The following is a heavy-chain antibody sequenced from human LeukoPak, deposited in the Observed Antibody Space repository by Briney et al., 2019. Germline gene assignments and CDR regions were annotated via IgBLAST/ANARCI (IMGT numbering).Heavy chain of an antibody. CDR3: ASTPRIPAAGTIDY. V-gene: IGHV1-46*01. CDR1: GYTFTGYY. D-gene: IGHD6-13*01. J-gene: IGHJ4*02. CDR2: INPRGGST. Sequence: ASVKVSCKTSGYTFTGYYIHWVRQAPGQGLEWMGIINPRGGSTRYAQNLQGRVTMTRDTSTSTVYMELSSLRSEDTAVYYCASTPRIPAAGTIDYWGQGTLVTVSS.